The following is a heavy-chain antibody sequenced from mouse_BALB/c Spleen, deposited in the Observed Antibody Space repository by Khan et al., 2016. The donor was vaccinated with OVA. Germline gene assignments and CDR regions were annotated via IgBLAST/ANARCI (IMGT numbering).Heavy chain of an antibody. D-gene: IGHD2-14*01. Sequence: VQLQQSGAELARPGASVKMSCKASGYTFTTYTIHWVKQRPGQGLEWIGYIIPSTDYTTYHQKFKDKATLTADKSSSTAYMQLSSLTSDDSAVYYCAKEGAYYRSDGWFAYWGQGTLVTVSA. CDR1: GYTFTTYT. CDR2: IIPSTDYT. V-gene: IGHV1-4*01. J-gene: IGHJ3*01. CDR3: AKEGAYYRSDGWFAY.